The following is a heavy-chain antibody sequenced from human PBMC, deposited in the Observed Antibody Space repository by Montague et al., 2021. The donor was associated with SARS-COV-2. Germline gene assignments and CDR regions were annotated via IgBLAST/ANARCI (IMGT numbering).Heavy chain of an antibody. CDR3: VRAGGIHNRPPV. Sequence: SETLSLTCAVSGDSIMTTNWWSWVRQPPGKGLEWIGEIYQSGSTNYNPSLKSRVTMSIDKSKNQFSLELNSVTAADTALNYCVRAGGIHNRPPVWGQGALVIVSS. V-gene: IGHV4-4*02. D-gene: IGHD4-23*01. CDR2: IYQSGST. J-gene: IGHJ4*02. CDR1: GDSIMTTNW.